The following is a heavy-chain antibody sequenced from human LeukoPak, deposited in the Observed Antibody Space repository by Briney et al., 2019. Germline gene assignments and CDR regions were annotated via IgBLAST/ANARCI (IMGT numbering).Heavy chain of an antibody. V-gene: IGHV3-23*01. J-gene: IGHJ3*02. CDR2: ISGRGGST. CDR3: AKPITVIVDAFDI. CDR1: GFTFDSYV. D-gene: IGHD3-22*01. Sequence: GGSLRLSCAASGFTFDSYVMSWVRQAPGKGLEWVAAISGRGGSTYYADSVKGRFTISRENSKNTLYLQMNSLRAEDTAVYYCAKPITVIVDAFDIWGQGTMVTVSS.